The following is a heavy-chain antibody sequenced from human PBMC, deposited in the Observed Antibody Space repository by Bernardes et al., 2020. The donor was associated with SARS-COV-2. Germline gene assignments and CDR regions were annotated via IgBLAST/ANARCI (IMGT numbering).Heavy chain of an antibody. V-gene: IGHV1-2*06. Sequence: ASVKVSCKSSGYTFTDNEMHWVRQAPGQGPEWMGRINPLSGATIYAQKFQGRVTMTRDTSISTAYMDLSSLRAEDTAVYYCARETQDSSSSYFDYWGQGTLVTVSS. D-gene: IGHD6-6*01. CDR2: INPLSGAT. CDR1: GYTFTDNE. CDR3: ARETQDSSSSYFDY. J-gene: IGHJ4*02.